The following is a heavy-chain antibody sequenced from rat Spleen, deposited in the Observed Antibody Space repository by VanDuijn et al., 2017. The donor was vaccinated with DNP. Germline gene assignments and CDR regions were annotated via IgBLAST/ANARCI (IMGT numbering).Heavy chain of an antibody. CDR3: AREGNS. CDR1: GFTFSDYY. CDR2: ISYEGSST. J-gene: IGHJ2*01. V-gene: IGHV5-22*01. Sequence: EVQLVESGGGLVQPGRSLKLSCAASGFTFSDYYMAWVRQAPKKGLEWVASISYEGSSTYYGDSVKGRFTISRDNAKSTLYLQMNSLRSEDTATYYCAREGNSWGQGVMVTVSS.